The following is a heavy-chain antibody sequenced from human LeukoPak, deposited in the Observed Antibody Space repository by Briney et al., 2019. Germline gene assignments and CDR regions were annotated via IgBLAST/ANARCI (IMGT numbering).Heavy chain of an antibody. CDR1: GFTFSIYW. CDR3: ARELEPDSNGYDYMDA. V-gene: IGHV3-7*01. D-gene: IGHD2-8*01. J-gene: IGHJ6*03. CDR2: IKQDGSEK. Sequence: PGGSLRLSCAASGFTFSIYWMSWVRQAPGKGLEWVANIKQDGSEKYYVDSVKGRFTISRDNAKNSLYLQMNSLRAEDTAVYYCARELEPDSNGYDYMDAWGKGTTVTVSS.